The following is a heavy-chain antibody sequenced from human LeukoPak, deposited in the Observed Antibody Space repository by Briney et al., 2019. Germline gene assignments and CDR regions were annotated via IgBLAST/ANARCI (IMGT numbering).Heavy chain of an antibody. J-gene: IGHJ4*02. CDR3: ARGDDWGYGPFDS. CDR1: GGSISSGGYY. Sequence: SETLSLTCTVSGGSISSGGYYWSWIRQHPGKGLEWIGYIYCSGSTYYNPSLKSRVTISVDTSKNQFSLKLSSVTAADTAVYYCARGDDWGYGPFDSWGQGTLVTVSS. D-gene: IGHD3-9*01. V-gene: IGHV4-31*03. CDR2: IYCSGST.